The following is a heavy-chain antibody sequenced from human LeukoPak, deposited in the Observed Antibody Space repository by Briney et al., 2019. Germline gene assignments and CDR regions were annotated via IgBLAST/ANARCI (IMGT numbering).Heavy chain of an antibody. Sequence: SETLSLTCAVYGGSFSGYYWSWIRQPPGKGLEWIGEINHSGSTNYNPSLKSRVTILVDKSKNQFFLKLSSVTAADTAVYYCAREGIAVAGPLDAFDIWGQGTMVTVSS. CDR2: INHSGST. CDR3: AREGIAVAGPLDAFDI. V-gene: IGHV4-34*01. D-gene: IGHD6-19*01. J-gene: IGHJ3*02. CDR1: GGSFSGYY.